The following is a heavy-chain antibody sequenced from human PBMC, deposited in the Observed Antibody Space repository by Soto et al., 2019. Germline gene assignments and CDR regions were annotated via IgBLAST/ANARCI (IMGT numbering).Heavy chain of an antibody. J-gene: IGHJ3*02. CDR2: IIPIFVTA. CDR3: AREELPRLDAFDI. V-gene: IGHV1-69*06. CDR1: GGTFSSYA. D-gene: IGHD1-26*01. Sequence: SVKVSCKASGGTFSSYATSWERQAPGQGLEWMGGIIPIFVTANYAQKFQGRVTITADKSTSTAYMELSSLRSEDTAVYYCAREELPRLDAFDIWGRGTMVTFSS.